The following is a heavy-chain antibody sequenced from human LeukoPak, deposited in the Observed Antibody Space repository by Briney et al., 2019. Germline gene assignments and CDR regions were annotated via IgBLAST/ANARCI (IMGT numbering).Heavy chain of an antibody. CDR1: GFTFSSYA. D-gene: IGHD3-22*01. CDR2: IKSKTDGGTT. Sequence: GGSLRLSCAASGFTFSSYAMSWVRQAPGKGLEWVGRIKSKTDGGTTDYAAPVKGRFTISRDDSKNTLNLQMNSLKTEDTAVYYCTTLPTDSYYYDSSGNFDYWGQGTLVTVSS. V-gene: IGHV3-15*01. CDR3: TTLPTDSYYYDSSGNFDY. J-gene: IGHJ4*02.